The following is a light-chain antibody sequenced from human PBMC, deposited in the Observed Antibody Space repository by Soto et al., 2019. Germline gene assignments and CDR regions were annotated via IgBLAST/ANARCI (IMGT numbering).Light chain of an antibody. CDR1: SSNIGSQY. J-gene: IGLJ2*01. V-gene: IGLV1-47*01. CDR3: AAWDGSLNGWL. CDR2: RNT. Sequence: QSVLTQPPSASGTPGQRGTISCSGSSSNIGSQYVYWYQQLPGTAPKVLIYRNTERPSGVPDRFSGSKSGTSASLAISGLGSEDESDYYCAAWDGSLNGWLFGGGTKLTVL.